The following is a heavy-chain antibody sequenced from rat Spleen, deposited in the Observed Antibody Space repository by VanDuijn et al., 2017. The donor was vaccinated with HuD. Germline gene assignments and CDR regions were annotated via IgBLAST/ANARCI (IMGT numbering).Heavy chain of an antibody. J-gene: IGHJ2*01. CDR1: GFTLSNSG. CDR3: ARRSDGYTDYFDY. Sequence: EVQLVESGGGLVQPGRSLKLSCAVSGFTLSNSGMAWVRQAPTKGLEWVATISYDVITTYYRGSVKGRFTISGDNAKSTLYLQMDSLRSEDTATYFCARRSDGYTDYFDYWGQGVMVTVSS. V-gene: IGHV5-29*01. CDR2: ISYDVITT. D-gene: IGHD1-4*01.